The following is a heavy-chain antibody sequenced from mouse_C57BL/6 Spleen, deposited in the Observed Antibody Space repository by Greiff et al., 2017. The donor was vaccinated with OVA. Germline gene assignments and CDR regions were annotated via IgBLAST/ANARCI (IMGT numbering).Heavy chain of an antibody. CDR3: AREDDYLRFAY. Sequence: DVKLVESEGGLVQPGSSMKLSCTASGFTFSDYYMAWVRQVPEKGLEWVANINYDGSSTYYLDSLKSRFIISRDNAKNILYLQMSSLKSEDTATYYCAREDDYLRFAYWGQGTLVTVSA. CDR2: INYDGSST. CDR1: GFTFSDYY. D-gene: IGHD2-4*01. V-gene: IGHV5-16*01. J-gene: IGHJ3*01.